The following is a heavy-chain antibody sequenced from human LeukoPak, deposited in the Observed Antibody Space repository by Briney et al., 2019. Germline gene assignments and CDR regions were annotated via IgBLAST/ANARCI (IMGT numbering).Heavy chain of an antibody. CDR3: AKDLWRVTKTSDY. Sequence: GGSLRLSCATSGFTFGSYGMPWVRQAPGKGLEWVAVISYDGSNKYYADSVKGRFTISRDNSKNALYLQMNSLRAEDTAVYYCAKDLWRVTKTSDYWGQGTLVTVSS. V-gene: IGHV3-30*18. J-gene: IGHJ4*02. CDR2: ISYDGSNK. CDR1: GFTFGSYG.